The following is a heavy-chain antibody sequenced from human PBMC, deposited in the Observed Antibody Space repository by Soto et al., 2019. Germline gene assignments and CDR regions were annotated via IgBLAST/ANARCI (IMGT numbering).Heavy chain of an antibody. CDR3: ARGRYDFWSGYYSRRFDY. Sequence: PSETLSLTCAVYGGSFSGYYWSWIRQPPGKGLEWIGEINHSGSTNYNPSLKSRVTISVDTSKNQFSLKLSSVTAADTAVYYCARGRYDFWSGYYSRRFDYWGQGTLVTVSS. CDR2: INHSGST. J-gene: IGHJ4*02. CDR1: GGSFSGYY. V-gene: IGHV4-34*01. D-gene: IGHD3-3*01.